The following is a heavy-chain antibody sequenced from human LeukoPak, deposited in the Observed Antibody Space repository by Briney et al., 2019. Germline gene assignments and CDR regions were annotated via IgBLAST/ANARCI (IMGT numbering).Heavy chain of an antibody. V-gene: IGHV5-51*01. D-gene: IGHD4/OR15-4a*01. J-gene: IGHJ4*02. Sequence: GESLKISCKGSGYSFTNYWIGWARQMPGKGLEWMGIIYPGDSDTRYSPSFQGQVTISADKSISTASLQWSSLKASDTAIYYCARHGAGWYVDYWGQGTLVTVSS. CDR3: ARHGAGWYVDY. CDR1: GYSFTNYW. CDR2: IYPGDSDT.